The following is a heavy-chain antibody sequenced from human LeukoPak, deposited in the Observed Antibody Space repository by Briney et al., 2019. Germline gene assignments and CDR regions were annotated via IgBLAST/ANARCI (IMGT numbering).Heavy chain of an antibody. CDR2: IYYSGST. CDR3: AREVIVATTNYYYYYYMDG. V-gene: IGHV4-61*10. D-gene: IGHD5-12*01. J-gene: IGHJ6*03. Sequence: SETLSLTCTVSGVYITDGLYFWNWIRQPAGKGLEWIGYIYYSGSTNYNPSLKSRVTISVDTSKNQFSLKLSSVTAADTAVYYWAREVIVATTNYYYYYYMDGWGEGTTVTIS. CDR1: GVYITDGLYF.